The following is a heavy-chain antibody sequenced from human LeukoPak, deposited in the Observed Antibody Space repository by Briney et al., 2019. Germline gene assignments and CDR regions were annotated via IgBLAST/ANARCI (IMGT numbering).Heavy chain of an antibody. D-gene: IGHD2-2*01. CDR1: GFTFSSYG. V-gene: IGHV3-33*01. CDR2: IWYDGSNK. Sequence: VGSLRLSCAASGFTFSSYGMHWVRRAPGKGLEWVAVIWYDGSNKYYADSVKSRCTISRDNFKNTLYLQMNSLRAEDTAVYYCARDRRGVVPAATVPAFDIWGQGTMVTVSS. J-gene: IGHJ3*02. CDR3: ARDRRGVVPAATVPAFDI.